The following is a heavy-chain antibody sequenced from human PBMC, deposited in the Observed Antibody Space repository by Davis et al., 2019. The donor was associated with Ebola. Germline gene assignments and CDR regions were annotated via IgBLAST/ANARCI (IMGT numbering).Heavy chain of an antibody. Sequence: SETLSLTCTVSGGSITSSYWSWIRQPPGKGLEWIGYLYYSGSTNYNPSLKSRVTISVDTSKNQFSLKLSSVTAADTAVYYCARDLGGSGYYDAFDIWGQGTMVTVSS. CDR1: GGSITSSY. D-gene: IGHD3-22*01. V-gene: IGHV4-59*01. CDR2: LYYSGST. CDR3: ARDLGGSGYYDAFDI. J-gene: IGHJ3*02.